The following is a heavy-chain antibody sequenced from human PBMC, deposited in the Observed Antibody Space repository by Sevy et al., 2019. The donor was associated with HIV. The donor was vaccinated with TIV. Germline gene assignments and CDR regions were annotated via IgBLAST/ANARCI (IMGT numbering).Heavy chain of an antibody. Sequence: GGSLRLSCAASGFTFAKYSMSWVRQAPGKGLEWVSTFSFGCGRINYADSVKGRFTISRDDSKNTLFLQMNSPRAEDRATYFCAREGCTQPHDYWGQGTLVTVSS. CDR3: AREGCTQPHDY. CDR2: FSFGCGRI. D-gene: IGHD2-8*01. J-gene: IGHJ4*02. CDR1: GFTFAKYS. V-gene: IGHV3-23*01.